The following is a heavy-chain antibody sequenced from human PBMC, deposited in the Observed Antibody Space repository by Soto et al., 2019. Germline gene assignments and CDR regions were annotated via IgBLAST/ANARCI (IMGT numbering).Heavy chain of an antibody. CDR3: ARFRLAGRDY. Sequence: SETLSLTCTVSGGSISSSSYYWGWIRQPPGKGLEWIGSIYYSGGTYYNPSLKSRVTISVDTSKNQFSLKLSSVTAADTAVYYCARFRLAGRDYWGQGTLVTVSS. CDR2: IYYSGGT. J-gene: IGHJ4*02. CDR1: GGSISSSSYY. D-gene: IGHD1-26*01. V-gene: IGHV4-39*01.